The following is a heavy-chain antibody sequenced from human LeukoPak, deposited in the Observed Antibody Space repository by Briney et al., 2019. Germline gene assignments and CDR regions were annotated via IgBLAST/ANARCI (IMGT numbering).Heavy chain of an antibody. CDR3: ATYTNWVAGDV. CDR1: GFTFSGSW. CDR2: IKEDGSEK. J-gene: IGHJ6*02. V-gene: IGHV3-7*01. D-gene: IGHD1-1*01. Sequence: GGSLRLSCAASGFTFSGSWMSWVRQAPGQGLEWVAAIKEDGSEKDYVDSVKGRFTISRDNAKNSLYLQMNSLRAEDTAVYYCATYTNWVAGDVWGQGTTVSVSS.